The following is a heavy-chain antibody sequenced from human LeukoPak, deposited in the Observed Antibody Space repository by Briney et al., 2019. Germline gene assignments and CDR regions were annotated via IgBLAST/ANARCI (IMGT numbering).Heavy chain of an antibody. CDR1: GGSITGYY. J-gene: IGHJ4*02. CDR2: IHYTGAT. CDR3: ARGNILTGYCFDF. Sequence: SETLSLTCAVYGGSITGYYWSWIRQTPGRGLEWVGEIHYTGATSYNPSLKSRATISTDTSKNQFSLRLSSVTAADTAVYYCARGNILTGYCFDFWGQGALVSVSS. D-gene: IGHD3-9*01. V-gene: IGHV4-34*01.